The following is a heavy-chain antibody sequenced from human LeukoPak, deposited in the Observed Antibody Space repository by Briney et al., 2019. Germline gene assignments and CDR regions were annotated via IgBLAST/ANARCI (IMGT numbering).Heavy chain of an antibody. CDR1: GYTFTSYG. V-gene: IGHV1-18*04. CDR2: ISTYNGNT. Sequence: GASVNVSCKASGYTFTSYGISWVRQAPGQGLEWMGWISTYNGNTNYAQNLQGRVTMTSDTSTSTVYMELRSLRSDDTAVYYCARGGDYYDMDVWGKGTTVTVSS. CDR3: ARGGDYYDMDV. J-gene: IGHJ6*03.